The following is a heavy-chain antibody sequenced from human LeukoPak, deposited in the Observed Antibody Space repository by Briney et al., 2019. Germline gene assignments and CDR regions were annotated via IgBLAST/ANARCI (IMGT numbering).Heavy chain of an antibody. CDR1: GFTFSDYY. D-gene: IGHD3-9*01. CDR2: ISSSSSYT. Sequence: PGGSLRLSCAASGFTFSDYYVSWIRQAPGKGLEWVSYISSSSSYTNYADSVKGRFTISRDNAKNSLYLQMNSLRAEDTAVYYCARDSGILTGYYYFDYWGQGTLVTVSS. J-gene: IGHJ4*02. CDR3: ARDSGILTGYYYFDY. V-gene: IGHV3-11*06.